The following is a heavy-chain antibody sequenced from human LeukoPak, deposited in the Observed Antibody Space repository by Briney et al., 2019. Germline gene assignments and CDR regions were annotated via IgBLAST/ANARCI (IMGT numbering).Heavy chain of an antibody. V-gene: IGHV4-59*08. CDR3: ARXTXXTXXAXDI. CDR2: IYYSGNT. CDR1: GGSIRSYH. J-gene: IGHJ3*02. Sequence: SETLSLTCTVSGGSIRSYHWSWIRQPPGKGLEWIGYIYYSGNTNYNPSLKSRVTMSLDTPKNQFFLKLTSVTAADTAVYYCARXTXXTXXAXDIWGXXTXVTVSS.